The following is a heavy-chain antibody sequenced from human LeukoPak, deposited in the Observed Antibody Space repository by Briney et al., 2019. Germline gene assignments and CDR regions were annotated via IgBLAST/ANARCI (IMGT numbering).Heavy chain of an antibody. CDR2: ISAYNGNT. D-gene: IGHD4-17*01. CDR1: GYTFTSYG. J-gene: IGHJ1*01. Sequence: GASVKVSCKASGYTFTSYGISWVRQAPGQGLEWMGWISAYNGNTNYAQKLQGRVTMTTDTSTSTAYMELRSLRSDDTAVYYCARDWGPYGDYRYCQHWGQGTLVTVSS. V-gene: IGHV1-18*01. CDR3: ARDWGPYGDYRYCQH.